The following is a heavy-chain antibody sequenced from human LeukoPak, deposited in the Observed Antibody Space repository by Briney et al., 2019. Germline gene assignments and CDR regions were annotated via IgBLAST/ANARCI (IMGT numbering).Heavy chain of an antibody. V-gene: IGHV3-30*03. CDR1: GFTFSSYG. Sequence: GKSLRLSCAASGFTFSSYGMHWVRQAPGKGLEWVAVISNGGSSKYYMDSVKGRFTISRDNSKNTLFLQMNSLRAEDTAVYYCARGENSKTYPVSGYWGQGTLVTVSS. CDR2: ISNGGSSK. D-gene: IGHD2/OR15-2a*01. J-gene: IGHJ4*02. CDR3: ARGENSKTYPVSGY.